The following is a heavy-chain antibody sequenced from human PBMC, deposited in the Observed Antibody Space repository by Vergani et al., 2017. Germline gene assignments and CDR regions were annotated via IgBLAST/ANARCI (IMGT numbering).Heavy chain of an antibody. Sequence: QLHLQESGPGLVKPSETLSLTCTVSGGSITSSSYYWGWIRQPPGKGLEWIGIIYHSGGAYYNPSLKGRVTISVSTSKNQFSLEVTSVTTADTAIYFCARTESFILRDCQWALWGQGTLVTVSS. CDR1: GGSITSSSYY. CDR2: IYHSGGA. CDR3: ARTESFILRDCQWAL. D-gene: IGHD3-9*01. V-gene: IGHV4-39*01. J-gene: IGHJ4*02.